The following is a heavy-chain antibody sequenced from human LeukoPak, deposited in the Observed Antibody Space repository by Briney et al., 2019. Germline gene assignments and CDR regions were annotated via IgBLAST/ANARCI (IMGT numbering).Heavy chain of an antibody. V-gene: IGHV3-23*01. CDR1: GFTCSSYA. CDR2: ISGSGGST. Sequence: GGSLRLXCAASGFTCSSYAMSWVRQTPGKGLEWVSSISGSGGSTNYADSVTGRFTISRGNSNNTLYLQMNSLRADDTAVYYCAKDGLRFLEWYLGYFDLWGRGTLVTVSS. D-gene: IGHD3-3*01. J-gene: IGHJ2*01. CDR3: AKDGLRFLEWYLGYFDL.